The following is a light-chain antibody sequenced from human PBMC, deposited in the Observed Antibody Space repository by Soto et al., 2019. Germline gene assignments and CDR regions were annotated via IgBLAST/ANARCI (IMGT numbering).Light chain of an antibody. CDR3: QQYNSYPLT. CDR1: QSISSW. V-gene: IGKV1-5*03. CDR2: KAS. Sequence: DIQMTQSPSTLSASVGDRVTITCRASQSISSWLAWYQQRPGKAPNLLIFKASSLETEVPSRFSGSGSGTEFTLTISSLQPDDFATYYCQQYNSYPLTFGGGTKVAIK. J-gene: IGKJ4*01.